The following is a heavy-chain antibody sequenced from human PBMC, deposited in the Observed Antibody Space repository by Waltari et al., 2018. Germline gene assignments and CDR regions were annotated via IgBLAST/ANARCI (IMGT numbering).Heavy chain of an antibody. CDR2: CDPEDGET. J-gene: IGHJ6*02. D-gene: IGHD3-10*02. CDR3: ATVPAVRVDYYYGMDV. Sequence: QVQLVQSGAEVKKPGASVKVSCKVSGYTLTELSMHWVRQAPGKGLEWMGGCDPEDGETIYAQRFQGRVTMTEDTSTDTAYMGLSSLRSEDTAVYYCATVPAVRVDYYYGMDVWGQGTTVTVSS. CDR1: GYTLTELS. V-gene: IGHV1-24*01.